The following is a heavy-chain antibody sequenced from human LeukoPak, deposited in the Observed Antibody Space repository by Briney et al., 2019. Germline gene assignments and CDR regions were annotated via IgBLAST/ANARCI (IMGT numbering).Heavy chain of an antibody. CDR1: GYSISSGYY. J-gene: IGHJ4*02. CDR2: IYHSGST. V-gene: IGHV4-38-2*02. Sequence: SETLSLTCTVSGYSISSGYYWGWIRQPPGKGLEWTGGIYHSGSTYYNPSLKSRVTISVDTSKNQFSLKLSSVTAADTAVYYCARGAGVGATKVDYWGQGTLVTVSS. D-gene: IGHD1-26*01. CDR3: ARGAGVGATKVDY.